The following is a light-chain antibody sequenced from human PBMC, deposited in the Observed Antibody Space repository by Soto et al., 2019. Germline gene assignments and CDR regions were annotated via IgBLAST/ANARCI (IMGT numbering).Light chain of an antibody. V-gene: IGLV2-18*02. CDR1: SSDVGGSNG. J-gene: IGLJ1*01. CDR2: DVS. CDR3: SSYTSSSTYV. Sequence: QSVLTQPPSVSVSPGQSVAISCTGTSSDVGGSNGVSWYQQPPGTAPKLIIYDVSNRPSGVPDRFSGSKSGNTASLIISGLQAEDEGDYYCSSYTSSSTYVFGTGT.